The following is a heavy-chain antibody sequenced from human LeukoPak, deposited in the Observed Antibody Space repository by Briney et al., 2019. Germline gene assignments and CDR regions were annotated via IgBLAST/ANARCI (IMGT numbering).Heavy chain of an antibody. D-gene: IGHD6-19*01. CDR2: IIPILGIA. CDR3: ARDSSGRSAFDY. Sequence: GASVKVSCKASGGTFSSYAISWVRQAPGQGLEWMGRIIPILGIANYAQKFQGRVTITADKSTSTAYMELSSLRSEDMAVYHCARDSSGRSAFDYWGQGTLVTVSS. V-gene: IGHV1-69*04. J-gene: IGHJ4*02. CDR1: GGTFSSYA.